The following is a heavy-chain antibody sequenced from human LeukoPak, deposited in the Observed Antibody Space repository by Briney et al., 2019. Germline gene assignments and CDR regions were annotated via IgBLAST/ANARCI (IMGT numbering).Heavy chain of an antibody. CDR2: IYGGDSDT. CDR3: ARRFSSSWYFDY. J-gene: IGHJ4*02. V-gene: IGHV5-51*01. Sequence: GESQEISCQGPGYSFTSYSIAWVRQLPGKGLEWMGIIYGGDSDTRYSPSYQAQVTISADKSTSNAYLQWSSLKASDSAMYYCARRFSSSWYFDYWGQGTLDPVSS. CDR1: GYSFTSYS. D-gene: IGHD6-13*01.